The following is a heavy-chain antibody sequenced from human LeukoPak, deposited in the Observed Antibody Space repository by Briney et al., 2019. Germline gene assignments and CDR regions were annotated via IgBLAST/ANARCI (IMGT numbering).Heavy chain of an antibody. Sequence: GGSLRLSCAASGFTFSDYDMHWVRQATGKGLEWVSAIGTAGDTYYTGSVKGRFTISKENAKNSLYLQMNSLRAGDTAVYYCVRVAKERVGGVYYFDYWGQGTPVTVSS. J-gene: IGHJ4*02. V-gene: IGHV3-13*01. CDR1: GFTFSDYD. CDR3: VRVAKERVGGVYYFDY. D-gene: IGHD1-1*01. CDR2: IGTAGDT.